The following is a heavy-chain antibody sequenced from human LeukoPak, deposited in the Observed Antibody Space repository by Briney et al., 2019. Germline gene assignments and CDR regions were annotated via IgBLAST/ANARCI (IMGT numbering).Heavy chain of an antibody. J-gene: IGHJ4*02. CDR2: IYSNNST. CDR1: GFTVSRNY. V-gene: IGHV3-66*03. CDR3: ARDRIAAALGYFDY. D-gene: IGHD6-13*01. Sequence: GGSLRLSCAASGFTVSRNYMTWVRQAPGKGLEWVSVIYSNNSTYYADSVKGRFTISRDNSKNTLYLQMNSLRAEDTAVYYCARDRIAAALGYFDYWGQGTLVTVSS.